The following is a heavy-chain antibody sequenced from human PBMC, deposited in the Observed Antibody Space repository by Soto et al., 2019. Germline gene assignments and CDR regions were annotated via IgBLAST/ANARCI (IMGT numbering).Heavy chain of an antibody. J-gene: IGHJ4*02. CDR3: AKMEGMDPWAYSFDY. CDR2: IYGGGNGP. V-gene: IGHV3-23*01. CDR1: GFTFSDFA. D-gene: IGHD2-2*03. Sequence: EVQVLESGGGLVQPWGSLRLSCAATGFTFSDFAMSWVRQAPGKGLEWVSRIYGGGNGPHYADSVKGRVTISRDNSKNTLYLQMNSLRAEDTAVYYCAKMEGMDPWAYSFDYWGQGTLVTVYS.